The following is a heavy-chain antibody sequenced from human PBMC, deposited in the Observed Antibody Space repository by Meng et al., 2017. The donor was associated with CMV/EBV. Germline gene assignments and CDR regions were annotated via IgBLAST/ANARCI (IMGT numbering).Heavy chain of an antibody. Sequence: GGSLRLSCAASGFIFSNYGMTWVRQGPGKRLEWVSAISGSGDGTHFAESVKGRFTISRDNTQNTLYLQMNSLRAEDTAVYYCAKVPGSLYLRSYYFDYWGQGILVTVS. D-gene: IGHD3-10*01. J-gene: IGHJ4*02. CDR3: AKVPGSLYLRSYYFDY. CDR2: ISGSGDGT. CDR1: GFIFSNYG. V-gene: IGHV3-23*01.